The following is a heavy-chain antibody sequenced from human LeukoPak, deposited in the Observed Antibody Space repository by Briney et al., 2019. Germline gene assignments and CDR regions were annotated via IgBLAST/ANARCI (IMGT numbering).Heavy chain of an antibody. Sequence: ASVKVSCKASGYTFTSYYMHWVRQAPGQGLEWMGWINPNSGGTNYAQKFQGRVTMTRDTSISTAYMELSRLRSDDTAVYYCARVTHYYGSGREPAKWFDPWAREPWSPSPQ. V-gene: IGHV1-2*02. D-gene: IGHD3-10*01. CDR2: INPNSGGT. CDR3: ARVTHYYGSGREPAKWFDP. CDR1: GYTFTSYY. J-gene: IGHJ5*02.